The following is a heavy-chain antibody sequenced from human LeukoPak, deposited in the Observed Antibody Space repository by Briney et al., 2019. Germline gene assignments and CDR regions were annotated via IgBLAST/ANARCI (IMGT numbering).Heavy chain of an antibody. CDR3: ARGRRRGSGRGAGAFDI. Sequence: SETLSLTCTVSGGSINTYYWSWIRQSAEKGLEWIGRIYSSGSTNCNPSLKSRVTMSVDTSKNQFSLKLTSVTAADTAVYYCARGRRRGSGRGAGAFDIWGQGTMVTVSS. CDR2: IYSSGST. V-gene: IGHV4-4*07. D-gene: IGHD3-10*01. CDR1: GGSINTYY. J-gene: IGHJ3*02.